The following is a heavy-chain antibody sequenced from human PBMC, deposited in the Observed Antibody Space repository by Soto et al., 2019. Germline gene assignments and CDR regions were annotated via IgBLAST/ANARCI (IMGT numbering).Heavy chain of an antibody. CDR1: GYTFTSYP. D-gene: IGHD3-3*01. Sequence: QVQLVQSGAEVKKPGASVKVSCKASGYTFTSYPMHWVRQAPGQGLEWMGIINPSGGSTSYAQKFQGRVTMTRDTSTGTVYMELSSLRSEDTAVYYCARVLAVLDEGFDYWGQGTLVTVSS. J-gene: IGHJ4*02. V-gene: IGHV1-46*01. CDR3: ARVLAVLDEGFDY. CDR2: INPSGGST.